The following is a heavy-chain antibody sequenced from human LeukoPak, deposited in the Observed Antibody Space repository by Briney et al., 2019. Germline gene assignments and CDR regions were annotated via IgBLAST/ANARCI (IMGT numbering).Heavy chain of an antibody. D-gene: IGHD3-9*01. Sequence: SEALSLTCTVSGGSISSYYWSWIRQPPGKGLEWIGYIYYSGSTNYNPSLKSRVTISVDTSKNQFSLKLSSVTAADTAVYYCGAYDILTDAFDIWGQGTMVTVSS. V-gene: IGHV4-59*08. CDR2: IYYSGST. J-gene: IGHJ3*02. CDR1: GGSISSYY. CDR3: GAYDILTDAFDI.